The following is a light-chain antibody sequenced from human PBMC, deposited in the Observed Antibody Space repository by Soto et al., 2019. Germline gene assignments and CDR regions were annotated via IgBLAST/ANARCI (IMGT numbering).Light chain of an antibody. V-gene: IGKV3-15*01. CDR2: GAS. CDR3: QQYNSWPPLT. Sequence: EIVMTQSPATLSVSPGERATLSCRASQSISTNLAWYQQKPGQAPRLLISGASTRATGIPARFSGSGSGTEFTLTISSLQSEDFAVYYWQQYNSWPPLTFGGGTKVDIK. J-gene: IGKJ4*01. CDR1: QSISTN.